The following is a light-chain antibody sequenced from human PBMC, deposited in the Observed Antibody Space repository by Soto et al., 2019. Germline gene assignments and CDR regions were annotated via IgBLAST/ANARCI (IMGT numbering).Light chain of an antibody. Sequence: EIVLTQSPATLSLSPGERATLSCRASQSVGRNLAWYQQKPGQAPGLLIYDASKRATGIPARFSASGSGTDFTLTISSLEPEDSEVYYCQQWSKGPSLTFRGGTKVDIK. CDR1: QSVGRN. V-gene: IGKV3-11*01. CDR3: QQWSKGPSLT. J-gene: IGKJ4*01. CDR2: DAS.